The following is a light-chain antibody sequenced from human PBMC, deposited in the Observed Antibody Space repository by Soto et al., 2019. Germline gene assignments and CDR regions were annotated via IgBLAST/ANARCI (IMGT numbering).Light chain of an antibody. J-gene: IGKJ3*01. V-gene: IGKV1-9*01. CDR3: QQVNTYT. CDR2: AAS. Sequence: DIQLTQSPSFLSASVGDRVTITCRASLGISTYLAWYPQKPGKAPNLLIYAASTLQSGVPSRFSGSGSGTXFXXXISSLQPEDFATYYCQQVNTYTFGPGTKVDIK. CDR1: LGISTY.